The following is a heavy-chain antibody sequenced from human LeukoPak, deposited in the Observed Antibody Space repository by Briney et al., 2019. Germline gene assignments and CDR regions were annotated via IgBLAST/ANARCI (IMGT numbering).Heavy chain of an antibody. J-gene: IGHJ3*01. V-gene: IGHV3-21*01. CDR3: ARGLGSGDYVANAFDF. CDR1: GFIFSSYA. D-gene: IGHD4-17*01. CDR2: ISGSGGYI. Sequence: GGSLRLSCAASGFIFSSYAMNWVRQAPRKGLEWVSSISGSGGYIHYADSMKGRFTISRDNAKKSVYLHMSRLRAEDTAVYYCARGLGSGDYVANAFDFWGRGTTVSVS.